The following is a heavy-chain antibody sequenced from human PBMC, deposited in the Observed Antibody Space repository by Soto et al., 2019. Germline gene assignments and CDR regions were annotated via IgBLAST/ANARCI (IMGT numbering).Heavy chain of an antibody. V-gene: IGHV1-69*02. J-gene: IGHJ4*02. CDR2: IIPILGIA. CDR1: GCTFSSYT. D-gene: IGHD4-17*01. Sequence: GASVRVSCKASGCTFSSYTISWVRQAPGQGREWMGRIIPILGIANYAQKFQGRVTITADKSTSTAYMELSSLRSEDTAVYYCAVLRGFDYWGQGTLVTVSS. CDR3: AVLRGFDY.